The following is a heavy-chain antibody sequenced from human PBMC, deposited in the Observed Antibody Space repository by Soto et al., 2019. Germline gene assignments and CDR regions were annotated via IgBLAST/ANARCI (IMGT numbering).Heavy chain of an antibody. CDR1: GFTFSSYA. CDR2: ISSDVNYK. V-gene: IGHV3-30-3*01. Sequence: QVQLVESGGGVVQPGRSLELSCAASGFTFSSYALHWVRQAPGKGLDWVAVISSDVNYKYYADSVKGRFTISRDNSRDTMYLQMNSLRAEDTAVYYCARQQKRGVWLFDVWGQGTLVTVSS. J-gene: IGHJ4*02. CDR3: ARQQKRGVWLFDV. D-gene: IGHD6-13*01.